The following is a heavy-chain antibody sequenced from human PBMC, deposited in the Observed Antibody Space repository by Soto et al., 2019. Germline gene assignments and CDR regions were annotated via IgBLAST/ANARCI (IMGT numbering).Heavy chain of an antibody. CDR3: ARSRHGSGSYTHFYYGLDV. Sequence: QVQLVESGGGVVQPGRSLRLSCAASGYTLISYAMHWVRQAPGKGLEWVAVISFDGSTEYYADSVKGRFTISRDNSKNTVYLQRNSLRSEDTAVYYCARSRHGSGSYTHFYYGLDVWGQGTTVTVSS. CDR2: ISFDGSTE. J-gene: IGHJ6*02. V-gene: IGHV3-30-3*01. CDR1: GYTLISYA. D-gene: IGHD3-10*01.